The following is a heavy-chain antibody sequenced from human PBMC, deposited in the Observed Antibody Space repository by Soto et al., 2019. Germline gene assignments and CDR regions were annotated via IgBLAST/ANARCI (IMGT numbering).Heavy chain of an antibody. CDR1: GGSFSGYY. Sequence: SETLSLTCAVYGGSFSGYYWSWIRQPPGKGLEWIGEINHSGSTNYNPSLKSRVTISVDTSKNQFSLKLSSVTAADTVVYYCARARSSGGSCYWFDPWGQGTLVTVSS. V-gene: IGHV4-34*01. J-gene: IGHJ5*02. CDR2: INHSGST. CDR3: ARARSSGGSCYWFDP. D-gene: IGHD2-15*01.